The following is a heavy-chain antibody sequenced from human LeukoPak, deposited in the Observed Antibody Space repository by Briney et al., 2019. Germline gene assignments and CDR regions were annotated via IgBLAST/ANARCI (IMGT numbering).Heavy chain of an antibody. CDR1: GYTFTSYG. J-gene: IGHJ4*02. D-gene: IGHD6-19*01. CDR3: ASVYSSGWRPPLFDY. CDR2: ISAYNGNT. V-gene: IGHV1-18*01. Sequence: ASVKVSCKASGYTFTSYGISWVRQAPGQGLEWMGWISAYNGNTNYAQKLQGRVAMTTDTSTSTAYMELRSLRSDDTAMYYCASVYSSGWRPPLFDYWGQGTLVTVSS.